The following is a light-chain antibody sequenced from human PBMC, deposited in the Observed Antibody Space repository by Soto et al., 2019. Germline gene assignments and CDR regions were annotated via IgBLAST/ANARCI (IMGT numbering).Light chain of an antibody. J-gene: IGLJ3*02. CDR3: CSYAGTYNLGM. V-gene: IGLV2-11*01. Sequence: QSALTQPRSVSGSPGQSVTISCTGSRSDIGAYDHVSWYQQHPGKAPKVMIYDVTKRPSGVPDRFSGSKSGNTASLTISGLQAEDEADYYCCSYAGTYNLGMFGGGTKLTVL. CDR2: DVT. CDR1: RSDIGAYDH.